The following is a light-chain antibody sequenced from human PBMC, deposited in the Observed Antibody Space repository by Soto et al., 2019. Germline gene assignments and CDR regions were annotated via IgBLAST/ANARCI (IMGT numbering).Light chain of an antibody. J-gene: IGKJ5*01. CDR2: GAS. CDR1: QSVSNN. V-gene: IGKV3-15*01. Sequence: IVLTQSAGTLSLSNGERATLSCRASQSVSNNYLAWYQQKPGQAPRLLIYGASTRATGIPARFSGSGSGTEFTLTISSLQSEDFAVYYCQQYNNWPRTFGQGTRLEIK. CDR3: QQYNNWPRT.